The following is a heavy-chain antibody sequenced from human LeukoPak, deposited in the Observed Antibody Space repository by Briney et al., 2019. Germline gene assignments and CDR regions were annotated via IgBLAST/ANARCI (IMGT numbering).Heavy chain of an antibody. CDR1: GGSISRYY. J-gene: IGHJ3*02. V-gene: IGHV4-59*01. CDR2: IYYSGST. Sequence: SETLSLTCTVSGGSISRYYGSWIRQPPRKGLEWIGYIYYSGSTTYNPSPKTQVTISVDKSKNQFSLKLSTGTAADTAVYYCARAGPMIVVVTDHDAFDIWGKGTMVTVSS. CDR3: ARAGPMIVVVTDHDAFDI. D-gene: IGHD3-22*01.